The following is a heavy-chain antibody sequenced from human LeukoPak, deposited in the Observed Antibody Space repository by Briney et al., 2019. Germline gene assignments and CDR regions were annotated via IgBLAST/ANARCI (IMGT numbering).Heavy chain of an antibody. CDR1: GGSISSSDYY. V-gene: IGHV4-39*01. D-gene: IGHD2-15*01. Sequence: SGTLSLTCTVSGGSISSSDYYWGWIRQPPGKGLEWIGSIYYGGSTYYNPSLKSRVTISVDTSMNQFSLKLSFVTTADTAVYYCARALGYCSGGSCTRGYNWFDPWGQGTLVTVPS. CDR3: ARALGYCSGGSCTRGYNWFDP. J-gene: IGHJ5*02. CDR2: IYYGGST.